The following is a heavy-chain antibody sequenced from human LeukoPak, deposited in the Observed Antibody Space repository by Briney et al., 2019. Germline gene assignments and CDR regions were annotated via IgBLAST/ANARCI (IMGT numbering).Heavy chain of an antibody. Sequence: PGGSLRLSCVASGFTFSSYGMHWVRQAPGKGLEWVAVISYDGSNKYYADSVKGRFTISRDNSKNTLYLQMNSLRAEDTAVYYCAKAMLRIVVVPAADYWGQGTLVTVSS. CDR3: AKAMLRIVVVPAADY. J-gene: IGHJ4*02. D-gene: IGHD2-2*01. V-gene: IGHV3-30*18. CDR1: GFTFSSYG. CDR2: ISYDGSNK.